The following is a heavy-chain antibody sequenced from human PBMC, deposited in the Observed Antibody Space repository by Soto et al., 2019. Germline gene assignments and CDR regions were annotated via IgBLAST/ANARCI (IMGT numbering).Heavy chain of an antibody. CDR1: GGSISSYY. Sequence: PSETLSLTCTVSGGSISSYYWSWIRQPPGKGLEWIGYIYYSGSTNYNPSLKGRVTISVDTSKNQFSLKVSSVTAADTAVYYCASDSSGSYYFDYWGQGTLVTVSS. V-gene: IGHV4-59*01. CDR2: IYYSGST. CDR3: ASDSSGSYYFDY. D-gene: IGHD6-19*01. J-gene: IGHJ4*02.